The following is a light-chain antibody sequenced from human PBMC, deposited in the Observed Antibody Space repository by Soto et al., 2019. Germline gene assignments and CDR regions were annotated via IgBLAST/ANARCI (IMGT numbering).Light chain of an antibody. CDR3: CSYAGSSVYV. CDR2: EVI. Sequence: LTHITGVSVSPRHSITLSFTRSSSYVGTFNLVSWYQQHPGKAPRLMIYEVIKRPSGVSNRFSGSKSGNTASLTISGLQAEDEADYYCCSYAGSSVYVFGTGTKVTVL. V-gene: IGLV2-23*02. CDR1: SSYVGTFNL. J-gene: IGLJ1*01.